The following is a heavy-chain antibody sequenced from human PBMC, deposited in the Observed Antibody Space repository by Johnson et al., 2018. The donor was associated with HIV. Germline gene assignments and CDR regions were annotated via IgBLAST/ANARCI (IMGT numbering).Heavy chain of an antibody. CDR2: VKSKTDGGTT. CDR3: TTGLYWNDAFDI. Sequence: VQLVESGGGLVKPGGSLRLSCAASGFTFSDAWMNWVRQAPGKGLEWVGRVKSKTDGGTTDYAAPVKVRFTISRDGSKNTVYLQMNTLKTEDTAVYYCTTGLYWNDAFDIWGQGTMVTVSS. D-gene: IGHD1-1*01. CDR1: GFTFSDAW. V-gene: IGHV3-15*01. J-gene: IGHJ3*02.